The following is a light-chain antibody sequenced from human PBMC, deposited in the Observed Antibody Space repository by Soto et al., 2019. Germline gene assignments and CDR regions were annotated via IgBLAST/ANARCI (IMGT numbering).Light chain of an antibody. CDR2: GAS. CDR1: QSVSND. J-gene: IGKJ2*01. Sequence: EIVMTQSPATLSVSPGERATLSCRATQSVSNDLAWYQQKPGQAPSLLIYGASTRATGIPARFSGSGSGTEFTLTLSSLQSEDFAVYDCQQYNNWPTFGQGTKVEIK. CDR3: QQYNNWPT. V-gene: IGKV3-15*01.